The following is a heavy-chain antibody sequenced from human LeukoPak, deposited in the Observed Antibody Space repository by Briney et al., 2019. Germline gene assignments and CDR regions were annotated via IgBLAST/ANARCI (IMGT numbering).Heavy chain of an antibody. Sequence: SETLSLTCTVSGGPISSDYWSWIRQPPGKGLEWIGYIYYSGRTYYNPSLKSRITISVDTSKNQFSLKLSSVTAADTAVYYCVRGFYSPHYWGQGTLVTVSS. CDR3: VRGFYSPHY. V-gene: IGHV4-59*01. CDR1: GGPISSDY. CDR2: IYYSGRT. D-gene: IGHD4-11*01. J-gene: IGHJ4*02.